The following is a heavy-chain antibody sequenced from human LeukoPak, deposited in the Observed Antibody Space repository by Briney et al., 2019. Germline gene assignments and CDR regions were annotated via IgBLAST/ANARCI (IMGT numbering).Heavy chain of an antibody. CDR1: GFTFSSYS. Sequence: GGSLRLSCAASGFTFSSYSMTWVRQAPGKGLEWVSYFSSSSSTIYYADSVKGRFTISRDNAKNSLHLQMNNLRPEDTAVYFCARDRHVPGLYYYYMDVWGKGTTVTVSS. CDR2: FSSSSSTI. V-gene: IGHV3-48*01. D-gene: IGHD6-6*01. CDR3: ARDRHVPGLYYYYMDV. J-gene: IGHJ6*03.